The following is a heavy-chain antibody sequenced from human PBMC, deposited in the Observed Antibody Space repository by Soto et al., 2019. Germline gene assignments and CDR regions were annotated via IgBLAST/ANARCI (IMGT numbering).Heavy chain of an antibody. D-gene: IGHD6-19*01. CDR2: IIPIFGTV. CDR3: ARGQVGSGSYYYYGMDV. Sequence: QVQLVQSGAAVKKPGSSVKVACKASGGTFSSYAISWVRQAPGQGLEWMGGIIPIFGTVNYAQKFQGRVTITADESTRTAYIELSSLRSEDTAVYYCARGQVGSGSYYYYGMDVWGQGTTVTVSS. V-gene: IGHV1-69*01. J-gene: IGHJ6*02. CDR1: GGTFSSYA.